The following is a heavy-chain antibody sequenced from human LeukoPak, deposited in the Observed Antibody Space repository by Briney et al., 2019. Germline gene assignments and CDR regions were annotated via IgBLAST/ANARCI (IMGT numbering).Heavy chain of an antibody. CDR3: ARDHYDSSGYSFYGMDV. J-gene: IGHJ6*02. V-gene: IGHV4-4*07. D-gene: IGHD3-22*01. Sequence: SETLSLTCTVPGGSISSYYWSWIRQPAGKGLEWIGRIYTSGSTNYNPSLKSRVTMSVDTSKNQFSLKLSSVTAADTAVYYCARDHYDSSGYSFYGMDVWGQGTTVTVSS. CDR2: IYTSGST. CDR1: GGSISSYY.